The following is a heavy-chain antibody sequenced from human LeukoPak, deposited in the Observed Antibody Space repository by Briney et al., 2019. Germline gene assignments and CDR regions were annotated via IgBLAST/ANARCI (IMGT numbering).Heavy chain of an antibody. Sequence: PSETLSLTCTVSGGSLITYYWNWIRQPAGKGLEWIGRVYTNGGTNYNPSLKSRPTVSVDTSKNQFSLSLSSVTAADTAVYYCASGSDSIGYSGGGILDYWGQGILVTVSS. CDR1: GGSLITYY. CDR3: ASGSDSIGYSGGGILDY. CDR2: VYTNGGT. J-gene: IGHJ4*02. D-gene: IGHD6-19*01. V-gene: IGHV4-4*07.